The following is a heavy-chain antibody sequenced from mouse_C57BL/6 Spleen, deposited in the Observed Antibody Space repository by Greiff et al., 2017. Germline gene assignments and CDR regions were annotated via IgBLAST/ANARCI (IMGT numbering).Heavy chain of an antibody. D-gene: IGHD1-1*01. CDR3: AITTVVAYYAMDY. Sequence: VQLQQSGAELVRPGTSVKVSCKASGYAFTNYLIEWVKQRPGQGLEWIGVINPGSGGTNYNEKFKGKATLTADKSSSTAYMQLSRLTSEDSAVYFCAITTVVAYYAMDYWGQGTSGTVSS. V-gene: IGHV1-54*01. J-gene: IGHJ4*01. CDR1: GYAFTNYL. CDR2: INPGSGGT.